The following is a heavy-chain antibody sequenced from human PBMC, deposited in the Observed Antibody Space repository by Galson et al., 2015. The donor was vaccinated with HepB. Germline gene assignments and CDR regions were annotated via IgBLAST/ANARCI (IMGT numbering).Heavy chain of an antibody. J-gene: IGHJ4*02. CDR2: ISSSSSTI. Sequence: SLRLSCAASGFTFSSYSMNWVRQAPGKGLEWVSYISSSSSTIYYADSVKGRFTISRDNAKKSLYLQMNSLRDEDTAVYFCARDSSSRGKNDYGDPGVYWGQGTLVTVSS. D-gene: IGHD4-17*01. CDR3: ARDSSSRGKNDYGDPGVY. V-gene: IGHV3-48*02. CDR1: GFTFSSYS.